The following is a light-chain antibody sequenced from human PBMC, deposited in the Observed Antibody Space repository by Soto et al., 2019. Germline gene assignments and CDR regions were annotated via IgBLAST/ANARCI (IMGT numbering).Light chain of an antibody. CDR2: DVS. CDR1: SSDVGGYHY. Sequence: QSVLTQPASVSGSPGQSITISCTGTSSDVGGYHYVSWYQQHPGKAPKLMIYDVSHRPSGVSNRFSGSKSGNTASLTISGLQAEDEADYYCSSYTSSSVVFGGGTKLTVL. V-gene: IGLV2-14*01. J-gene: IGLJ2*01. CDR3: SSYTSSSVV.